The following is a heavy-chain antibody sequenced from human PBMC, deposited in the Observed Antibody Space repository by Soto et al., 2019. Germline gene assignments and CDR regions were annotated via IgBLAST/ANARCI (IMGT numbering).Heavy chain of an antibody. J-gene: IGHJ6*02. D-gene: IGHD6-13*01. CDR1: GFTFSSYS. CDR2: ISSSSSYI. V-gene: IGHV3-21*01. Sequence: PGGSLRLSCAASGFTFSSYSMNWVRQAPGKGLEWVSSISSSSSYIYYADSVKGRFTISRDNAKNSLYLQMNSLRAEDTAVYYCARIVAAAGTMGYYYYYGMDVWGQGTTVTVSS. CDR3: ARIVAAAGTMGYYYYYGMDV.